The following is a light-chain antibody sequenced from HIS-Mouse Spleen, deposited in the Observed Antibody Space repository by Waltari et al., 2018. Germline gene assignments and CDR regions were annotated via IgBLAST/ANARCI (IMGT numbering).Light chain of an antibody. J-gene: IGLJ2*01. Sequence: SYELTQPPSVSVSPGQTARITCSGDALPKKYAYWYQQKSGQAPVLVICEDSNQPSGIPGRFSGSSSGTMATLTISGAQVEDEADYYCYSTDSSGNHRVFGGGTKLTVL. CDR1: ALPKKY. V-gene: IGLV3-10*01. CDR2: EDS. CDR3: YSTDSSGNHRV.